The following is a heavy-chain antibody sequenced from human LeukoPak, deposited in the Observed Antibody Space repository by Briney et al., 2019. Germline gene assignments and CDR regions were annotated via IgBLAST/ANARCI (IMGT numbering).Heavy chain of an antibody. CDR1: GFTVSSNY. D-gene: IGHD3-16*02. Sequence: GGSLRLSCAASGFTVSSNYMSWVRQAPGKGLEWVSVIYSGGSTYYADSVKGRFTISRDNSKNTLYHQMNSLRAEDTAVYYCARDRGLGELSLYLDYWGQGTLVTVSS. CDR2: IYSGGST. J-gene: IGHJ4*02. CDR3: ARDRGLGELSLYLDY. V-gene: IGHV3-53*01.